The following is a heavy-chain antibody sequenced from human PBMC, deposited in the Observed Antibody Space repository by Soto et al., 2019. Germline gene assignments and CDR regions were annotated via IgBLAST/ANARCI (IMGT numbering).Heavy chain of an antibody. D-gene: IGHD1-1*01. V-gene: IGHV3-7*01. J-gene: IGHJ6*02. CDR2: IKQDGSEK. CDR1: GFTFSIYW. Sequence: GGSLRLSCAASGFTFSIYWMSWFRQAPGKGLEWVANIKQDGSEKYYVDSVKGRFTISRDNAKNSLYLQMNSLRAEDTAVYYCARDQLDYYYYYYGMDVWGQGTTVTVSS. CDR3: ARDQLDYYYYYYGMDV.